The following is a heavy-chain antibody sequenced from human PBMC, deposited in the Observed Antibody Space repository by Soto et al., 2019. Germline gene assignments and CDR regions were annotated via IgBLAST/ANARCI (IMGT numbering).Heavy chain of an antibody. J-gene: IGHJ4*02. CDR1: GGSVSSGSFH. D-gene: IGHD6-19*01. V-gene: IGHV4-61*01. CDR3: ARIGGWYDIDF. CDR2: IFYNGTA. Sequence: SETLSLTCSVSGGSVSSGSFHWSWIRQPPGKGLQFIGSIFYNGTANYSPSLKNRVSISIDTSQSQFFLQLISVAAADTAVYYCARIGGWYDIDFWGQGSLVTVSS.